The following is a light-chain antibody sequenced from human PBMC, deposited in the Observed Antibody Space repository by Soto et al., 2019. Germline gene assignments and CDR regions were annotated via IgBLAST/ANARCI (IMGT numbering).Light chain of an antibody. J-gene: IGKJ1*01. CDR3: MQALQPPWT. Sequence: DIVMTQSPLSLPVTPGEPASISCRSSQSILHSNGYNYLDWYLQKPGQSPQLLIYLGSNRASGVPDRFSGSGSGTDFTLKISRVEAEDVRVYYCMQALQPPWTFGQGTKVEIK. V-gene: IGKV2-28*01. CDR1: QSILHSNGYNY. CDR2: LGS.